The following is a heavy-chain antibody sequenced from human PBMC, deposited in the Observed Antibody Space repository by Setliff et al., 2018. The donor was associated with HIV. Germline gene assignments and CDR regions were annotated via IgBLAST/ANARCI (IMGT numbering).Heavy chain of an antibody. V-gene: IGHV6-1*01. CDR3: ARGGDWDYNYYTDV. D-gene: IGHD3-16*01. J-gene: IGHJ6*03. CDR2: TYYRSKWNT. CDR1: GDSVSSNSAA. Sequence: SQTLSLTCAISGDSVSSNSAAWNWIRQSPSRGLEWLGRTYYRSKWNTDYAVSEESRITINPDTSKNQFSLQLNSVTPEDTAVYLCARGGDWDYNYYTDVWDKGTTVTVSS.